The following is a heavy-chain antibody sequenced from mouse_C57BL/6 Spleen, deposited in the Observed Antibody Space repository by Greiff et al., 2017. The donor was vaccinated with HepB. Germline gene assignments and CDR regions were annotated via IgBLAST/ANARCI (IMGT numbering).Heavy chain of an antibody. V-gene: IGHV1-50*01. Sequence: QVQLQQPGAELVKPGASVKLSCKASGYTFTSYWMQWVKQRPGQGLEWIGEIDPSDSYTNYNQKFKGQATLTVDTSSSTAYMQLSSLTSEDSAVYYCARGGAQASWFAYWGQGTLVTVSA. CDR1: GYTFTSYW. J-gene: IGHJ3*01. CDR2: IDPSDSYT. CDR3: ARGGAQASWFAY. D-gene: IGHD3-2*02.